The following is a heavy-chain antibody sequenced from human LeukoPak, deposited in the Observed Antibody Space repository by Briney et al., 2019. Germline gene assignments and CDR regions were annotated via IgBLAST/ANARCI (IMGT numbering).Heavy chain of an antibody. CDR3: ARSPIGLGFFDY. D-gene: IGHD7-27*01. J-gene: IGHJ4*02. V-gene: IGHV1-2*02. Sequence: GASVKVSCKASGYTFTGYYIHWVRQAPGQALEWMGWITPKSGDTDSPQKFQDRVTMTRDTSISTAYMELSRLTSDDTAVYYCARSPIGLGFFDYWGQGTLVTVSS. CDR2: ITPKSGDT. CDR1: GYTFTGYY.